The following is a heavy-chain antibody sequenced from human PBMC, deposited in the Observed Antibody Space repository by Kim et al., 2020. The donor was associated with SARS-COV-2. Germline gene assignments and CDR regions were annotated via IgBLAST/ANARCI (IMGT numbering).Heavy chain of an antibody. V-gene: IGHV4-30-2*04. J-gene: IGHJ4*02. D-gene: IGHD3-10*01. CDR3: ARVSITMVRGVIITEFDY. Sequence: KSRVTISVDTSKNQFSLKLSSVTAADTAVYYCARVSITMVRGVIITEFDYWGQGTLVTVSS.